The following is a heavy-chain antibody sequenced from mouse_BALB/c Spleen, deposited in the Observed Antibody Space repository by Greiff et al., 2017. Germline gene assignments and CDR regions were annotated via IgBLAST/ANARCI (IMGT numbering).Heavy chain of an antibody. CDR3: AREAHGAY. CDR2: ISSGGSYT. CDR1: GFTFSSYA. Sequence: EVQGVESGGGLVKPGGSLKLSCAASGFTFSSYAMSWVRQSPEKRLEWVAEISSGGSYTYYPDTVTGRFTISRDNAKNTLYLEMSSLRSEDTAMYYCAREAHGAYWGQGTLVTVSA. V-gene: IGHV5-9-4*01. J-gene: IGHJ3*01.